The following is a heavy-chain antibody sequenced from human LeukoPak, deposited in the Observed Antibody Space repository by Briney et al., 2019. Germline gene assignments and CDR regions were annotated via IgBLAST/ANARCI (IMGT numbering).Heavy chain of an antibody. CDR1: GFTLSSYA. CDR3: AKFETTVTTFGIYFDY. Sequence: GGSLRLSCAASGFTLSSYAMSWVRQAPGKGLEWVSAISGSGGSTYYADSVKGRFTISRDNSKNTLYLQMNSLRAEDTAVYYCAKFETTVTTFGIYFDYWGQGTLVTVSS. V-gene: IGHV3-23*01. J-gene: IGHJ4*02. D-gene: IGHD4-17*01. CDR2: ISGSGGST.